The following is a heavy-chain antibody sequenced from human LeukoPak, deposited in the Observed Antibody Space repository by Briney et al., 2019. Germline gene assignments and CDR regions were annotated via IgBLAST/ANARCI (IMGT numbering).Heavy chain of an antibody. CDR2: IYYSGST. CDR1: GGSISSSSYY. J-gene: IGHJ4*02. CDR3: ARHSPTYFFDY. V-gene: IGHV4-39*01. Sequence: SETLSLTCTVSGGSISSSSYYWGWIRQPPGKGLEWIGSIYYSGSTYYSPSLKSRVTISVDTSKNQFSLKLSSVTAADTAVYYCARHSPTYFFDYWGQGTLVTVSS. D-gene: IGHD3-9*01.